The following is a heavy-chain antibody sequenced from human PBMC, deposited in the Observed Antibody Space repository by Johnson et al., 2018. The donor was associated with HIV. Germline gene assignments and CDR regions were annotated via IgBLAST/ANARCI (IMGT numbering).Heavy chain of an antibody. D-gene: IGHD3-22*01. V-gene: IGHV3-66*02. CDR2: TYSGGST. CDR1: GFSVSSNY. J-gene: IGHJ3*02. CDR3: AIPDSSAWDSSGYYHGEAFDI. Sequence: MLLVESGGALVQPGGSLRLSCAASGFSVSSNYMSWVRQSPGKGLEWVSVTYSGGSTYYADSVKGRFTISRDNSQNTLYLQMNSLRPEDTAVYYCAIPDSSAWDSSGYYHGEAFDIGGQGTMVTVSS.